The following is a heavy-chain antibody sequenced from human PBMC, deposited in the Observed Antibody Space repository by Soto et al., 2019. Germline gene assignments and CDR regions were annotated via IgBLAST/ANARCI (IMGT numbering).Heavy chain of an antibody. J-gene: IGHJ4*02. Sequence: EVQLVVSGGGLVQPGGSLRLSCAASGFTVSSNFMSWVRQTPGKGLEWVSIIYSGGSTYYADSVTGRFTISRDNSKNTLYLQMNSLRADDTAVYYCASRRNPYGAYDYWGQGTLVTVSS. CDR1: GFTVSSNF. V-gene: IGHV3-66*01. CDR3: ASRRNPYGAYDY. CDR2: IYSGGST. D-gene: IGHD4-17*01.